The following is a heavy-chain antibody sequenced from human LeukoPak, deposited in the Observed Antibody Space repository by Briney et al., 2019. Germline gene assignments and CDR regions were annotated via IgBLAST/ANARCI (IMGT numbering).Heavy chain of an antibody. Sequence: SETLSLTCSVSAGSFSSYYWSWVRQPPGQGLEWIGYIYYSGTTNDNPSLKIRGTFSVDASKSQFSLKPSSVTAADPAVYYCARGNNFDISGYYFYWYFALWGRGTLVTVSS. J-gene: IGHJ2*01. V-gene: IGHV4-59*01. D-gene: IGHD3-22*01. CDR1: AGSFSSYY. CDR2: IYYSGTT. CDR3: ARGNNFDISGYYFYWYFAL.